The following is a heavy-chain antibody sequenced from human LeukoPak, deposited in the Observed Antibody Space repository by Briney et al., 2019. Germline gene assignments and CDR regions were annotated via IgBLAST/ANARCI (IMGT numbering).Heavy chain of an antibody. CDR3: ASLGALWEQQRSFDY. D-gene: IGHD6-13*01. J-gene: IGHJ4*02. V-gene: IGHV1-18*01. Sequence: ALVKVSCKASGYTFTSYGISWVRQAPGQGLEWMGWISAYNGNTNYAQKLQGRVTMTTDTSTSTAYMELRSLRSDDTAVYYCASLGALWEQQRSFDYWGQGTLVTVSS. CDR2: ISAYNGNT. CDR1: GYTFTSYG.